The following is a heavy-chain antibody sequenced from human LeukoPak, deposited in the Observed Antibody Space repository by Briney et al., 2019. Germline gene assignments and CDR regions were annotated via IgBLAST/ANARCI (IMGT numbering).Heavy chain of an antibody. D-gene: IGHD3-22*01. CDR1: GGSFSGYY. Sequence: SETLSLTCAVYGGSFSGYYWSWIRQPPGKGLEWIGEINHSGSTNYNPSLKSRVTISVDTSKNQFSLKLSSVTAADTAVYYCARGEWSDYYDSSGYEGYYFDYWGQGTLVTVSS. CDR2: INHSGST. V-gene: IGHV4-34*01. J-gene: IGHJ4*02. CDR3: ARGEWSDYYDSSGYEGYYFDY.